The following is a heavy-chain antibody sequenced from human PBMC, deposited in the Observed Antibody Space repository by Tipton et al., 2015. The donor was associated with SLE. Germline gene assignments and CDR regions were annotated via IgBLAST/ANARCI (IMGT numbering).Heavy chain of an antibody. CDR2: INHSGST. CDR1: GGSFSGYY. Sequence: TLSLTCAVYGGSFSGYYWSWIRQPPGKGLEWIGEINHSGSTNYNPPLKSRVTISVDTSKNQFSLKLSSVTAADTAVYYCARGPLWSGPPDAFDIWGQGTMVTVSS. CDR3: ARGPLWSGPPDAFDI. V-gene: IGHV4-34*01. D-gene: IGHD3-3*01. J-gene: IGHJ3*02.